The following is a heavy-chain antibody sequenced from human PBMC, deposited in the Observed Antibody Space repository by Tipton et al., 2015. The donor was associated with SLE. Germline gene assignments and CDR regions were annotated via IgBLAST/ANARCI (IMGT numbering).Heavy chain of an antibody. CDR3: ARDPVAGRGIDY. CDR2: IYTSGST. Sequence: TLSLTCTVSGGSISSGSHYWSWIRQPAGKGLEWIGRIYTSGSTNYSPSLKSRVTISVDTSKNQFSLKLSSVTAADTAVYYCARDPVAGRGIDYWGQGTLVTVSS. V-gene: IGHV4-61*02. D-gene: IGHD6-19*01. J-gene: IGHJ4*02. CDR1: GGSISSGSHY.